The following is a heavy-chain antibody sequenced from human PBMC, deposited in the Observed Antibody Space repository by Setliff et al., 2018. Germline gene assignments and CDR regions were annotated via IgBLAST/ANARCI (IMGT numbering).Heavy chain of an antibody. J-gene: IGHJ6*02. Sequence: GVSLRLSCAASGFTFSRYWMSWVRQAPGKGLEWVANIKQDGSEKYYVDSVKGRFTISRDNAKNSLYLQMNSLRAEDTAVYYCARDHVYGSQYYYYYYGMDVWGQGTTVTVSS. CDR3: ARDHVYGSQYYYYYYGMDV. CDR2: IKQDGSEK. D-gene: IGHD3-10*01. V-gene: IGHV3-7*01. CDR1: GFTFSRYW.